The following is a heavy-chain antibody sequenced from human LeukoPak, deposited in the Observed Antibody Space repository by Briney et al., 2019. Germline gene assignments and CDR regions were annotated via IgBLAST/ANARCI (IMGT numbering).Heavy chain of an antibody. CDR1: GGSISSYY. J-gene: IGHJ5*02. CDR3: ASGRTPPQDWFDP. V-gene: IGHV4-59*08. D-gene: IGHD1-14*01. CDR2: IYYSGST. Sequence: SETLSLTCTVSGGSISSYYWSWIRQPPGKGLEWIGYIYYSGSTNYNPSLKSRVTISVDTSKNQFSLKLISVTAADTAVYCCASGRTPPQDWFDPWGQGTLVTVSS.